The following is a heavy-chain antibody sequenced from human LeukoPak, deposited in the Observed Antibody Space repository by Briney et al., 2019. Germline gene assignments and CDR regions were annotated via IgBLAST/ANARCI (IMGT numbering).Heavy chain of an antibody. CDR3: AKDRTAGYDGLVDY. CDR1: GFTFSTYG. V-gene: IGHV3-30*18. D-gene: IGHD5-12*01. Sequence: PGGSLRLSCIASGFTFSTYGMNWFRQAPGKGLEWVAVISYDGSNKYYTDSVKGRFTISRDNSKNTLYLQMNSLRAEDTAVYYCAKDRTAGYDGLVDYWGQGTLVTVSS. J-gene: IGHJ4*02. CDR2: ISYDGSNK.